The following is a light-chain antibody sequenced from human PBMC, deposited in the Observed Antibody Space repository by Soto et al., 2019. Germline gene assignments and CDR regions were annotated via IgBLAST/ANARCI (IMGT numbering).Light chain of an antibody. CDR2: DVS. CDR1: SSDVGGYNY. CDR3: SSYTTSNTRQIV. Sequence: SVLTQPASVSGSPGQSINISCPGTSSDVGGYNYVSWYQHHPGKAPKLIIYDVSNRPSGVSNPFSGSKSGNTASLTISGLQPEDEADYYCSSYTTSNTRQIVFGTGTKVTVL. V-gene: IGLV2-14*03. J-gene: IGLJ1*01.